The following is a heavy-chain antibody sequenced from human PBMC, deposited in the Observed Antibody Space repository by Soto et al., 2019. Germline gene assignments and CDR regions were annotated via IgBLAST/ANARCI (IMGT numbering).Heavy chain of an antibody. Sequence: SVNLACKASGGTFSSYAISWVRQAPGQGLEWMGGIIPIFGTANYAQKFQGRVTITADKSTSTAYMELSSLRSEDTAVYYCASVDYDFWSGYPNQYYCFYGMVVWG. CDR3: ASVDYDFWSGYPNQYYCFYGMVV. D-gene: IGHD3-3*01. CDR2: IIPIFGTA. CDR1: GGTFSSYA. V-gene: IGHV1-69*06. J-gene: IGHJ6*02.